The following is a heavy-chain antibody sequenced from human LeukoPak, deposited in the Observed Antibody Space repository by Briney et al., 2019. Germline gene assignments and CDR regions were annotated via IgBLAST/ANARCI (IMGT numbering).Heavy chain of an antibody. CDR1: GFTFGRFA. CDR2: ISNSGTNT. D-gene: IGHD3-10*01. Sequence: GGSLRLSCAVSGFTFGRFAMNWVSQAPGKGLEWVSIISNSGTNTSYAHSVKGPFTISRDNSKNTVYLQMNSLRAEDTALYYCTTESFHYWGQGSLVAVSS. J-gene: IGHJ4*02. V-gene: IGHV3-23*01. CDR3: TTESFHY.